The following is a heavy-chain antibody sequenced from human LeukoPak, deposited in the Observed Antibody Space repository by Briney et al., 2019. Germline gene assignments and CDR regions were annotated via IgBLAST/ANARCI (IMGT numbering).Heavy chain of an antibody. CDR1: GFTFSSYE. Sequence: SGGSLRLSCAASGFTFSSYEMNWVRQAPGKGLEWVSYISSSGSTIYYADSVKGRFTISRDNAKNSLYLQMNSLRAEDTAVYYCAKGRDFGEYEGGDYWGQGTLGNVSS. V-gene: IGHV3-48*03. D-gene: IGHD4-17*01. CDR3: AKGRDFGEYEGGDY. CDR2: ISSSGSTI. J-gene: IGHJ4*02.